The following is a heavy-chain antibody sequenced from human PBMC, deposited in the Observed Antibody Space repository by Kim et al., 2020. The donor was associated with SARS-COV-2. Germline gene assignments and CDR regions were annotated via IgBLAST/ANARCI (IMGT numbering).Heavy chain of an antibody. J-gene: IGHJ3*02. Sequence: GESLKISCKGSGYTFSSYWIGWVRQMPGKGLEWMGIIYPADSDTRYSPSFQGRVTISVDKSISTAYLQWRSLMASDTAIYYCARHLDYYDRDAFVIWGQG. CDR3: ARHLDYYDRDAFVI. CDR2: IYPADSDT. V-gene: IGHV5-51*01. D-gene: IGHD3-22*01. CDR1: GYTFSSYW.